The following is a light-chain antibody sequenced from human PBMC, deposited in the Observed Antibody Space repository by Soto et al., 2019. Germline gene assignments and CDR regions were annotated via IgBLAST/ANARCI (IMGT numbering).Light chain of an antibody. CDR3: QQYNGYRWT. CDR1: QSSSNW. V-gene: IGKV1-5*03. CDR2: KAS. Sequence: DIQMTQSPSTLSASVGERVTMTCRASQSSSNWLAWHQQKPGKVPKILIYKASSLESGVPSRFSGSGSGTEFTLTISSLQPEDFATYYCQQYNGYRWTFGQGTKVDIK. J-gene: IGKJ1*01.